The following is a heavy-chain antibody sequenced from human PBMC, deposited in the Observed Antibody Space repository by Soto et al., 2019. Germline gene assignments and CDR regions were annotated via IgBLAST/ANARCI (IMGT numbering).Heavy chain of an antibody. CDR2: ISYDGNTE. CDR1: GFTLNDFG. CDR3: AKDRSLYLSFNYYGLDV. D-gene: IGHD2-2*02. J-gene: IGHJ6*02. Sequence: SGGGVVQPGRSLRLSCAASGFTLNDFGMHWVRQAPGKGLEWLAVISYDGNTEDYADSVKGRFTISRDSSKTTLYLQIDSLKAKDTAVYYCAKDRSLYLSFNYYGLDVWGQGTTVTVSS. V-gene: IGHV3-30*18.